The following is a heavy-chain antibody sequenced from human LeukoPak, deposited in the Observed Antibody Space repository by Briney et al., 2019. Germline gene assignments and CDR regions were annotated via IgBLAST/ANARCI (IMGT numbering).Heavy chain of an antibody. CDR2: ISGSGGST. CDR3: AKDLDGSGSYYNAYYYYGMDV. J-gene: IGHJ6*02. CDR1: GFTFSSYA. V-gene: IGHV3-23*01. D-gene: IGHD3-10*01. Sequence: GGSLRLSCAASGFTFSSYAMSWVRQAPGKGLEWVSAISGSGGSTYYADSVKGRFTISRDNSKNTLYLQMNSLRAEDTAVYYCAKDLDGSGSYYNAYYYYGMDVWGQGTTVTVSS.